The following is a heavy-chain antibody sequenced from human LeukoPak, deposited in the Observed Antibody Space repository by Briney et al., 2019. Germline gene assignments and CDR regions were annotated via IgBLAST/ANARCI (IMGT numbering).Heavy chain of an antibody. D-gene: IGHD1-26*01. CDR1: GFTFSSYW. Sequence: GGSLRLSCAASGFTFSSYWMHWVRQAPGKGLVWVSRINSDGSSTSYADSVKGRFTISRDNAQNSLYLQMNSLRAEDTAVYYCARGSSGSYFQFIDYWGQGTLVTVSS. J-gene: IGHJ4*02. CDR2: INSDGSST. V-gene: IGHV3-74*01. CDR3: ARGSSGSYFQFIDY.